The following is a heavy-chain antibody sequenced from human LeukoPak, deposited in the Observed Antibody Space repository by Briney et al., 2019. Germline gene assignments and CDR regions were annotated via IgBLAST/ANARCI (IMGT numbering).Heavy chain of an antibody. Sequence: PSETQSLTCAVYGGSFSGYYWSWIRQPPGKGLEWIGEINQSGSTNYNPSLKSRVTISVDTSKNQFSLKLSSVTAADTAVYYCARAAGHAGSPYYYYYYGMDVWGKGTTVTVSS. J-gene: IGHJ6*04. D-gene: IGHD3-10*01. CDR2: INQSGST. V-gene: IGHV4-34*01. CDR1: GGSFSGYY. CDR3: ARAAGHAGSPYYYYYYGMDV.